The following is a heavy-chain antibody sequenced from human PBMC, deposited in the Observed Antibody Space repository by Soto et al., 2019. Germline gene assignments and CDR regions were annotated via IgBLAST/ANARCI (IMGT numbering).Heavy chain of an antibody. V-gene: IGHV5-10-1*01. CDR1: GYSFTSYW. D-gene: IGHD1-26*01. CDR2: IDPSDSYT. Sequence: GESLKISCKGSGYSFTSYWISWVRQMPGKGLEWMGRIDPSDSYTNYSPSFQGHVTISADKSISTAYLQWSSLKASDTAMYYCARLLVGATPQQHLYGMDVWGQGTTVTSP. J-gene: IGHJ6*02. CDR3: ARLLVGATPQQHLYGMDV.